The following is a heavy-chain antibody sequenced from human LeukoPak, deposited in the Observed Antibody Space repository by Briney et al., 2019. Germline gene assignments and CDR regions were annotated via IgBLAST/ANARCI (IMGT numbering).Heavy chain of an antibody. CDR1: GYSFTRYW. Sequence: GESLKIYCKGSGYSFTRYWIGWVRQMPGRGLEWMGIIYPDDSNTKYSPSFQGLVTISADKSISTAYLQWSSLKASDTAMYYCARQSITIFGVPRGWFDPWGQGTLVTVSS. J-gene: IGHJ5*02. D-gene: IGHD3-3*01. CDR3: ARQSITIFGVPRGWFDP. CDR2: IYPDDSNT. V-gene: IGHV5-51*01.